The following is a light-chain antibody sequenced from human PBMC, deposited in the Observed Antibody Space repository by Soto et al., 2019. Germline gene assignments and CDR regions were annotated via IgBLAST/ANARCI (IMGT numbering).Light chain of an antibody. V-gene: IGKV4-1*01. J-gene: IGKJ4*01. CDR3: QQYYSNPFT. CDR1: QSVIHTSNNKSY. Sequence: DIVMTQSPDSLAVSLGERATINCKSSQSVIHTSNNKSYLAWYQQKPGQPPELLLYWASARESGVPDRFSGSGSGTDFTLTISSLQAEDVAVYYCQQYYSNPFTFGGGTKVDIK. CDR2: WAS.